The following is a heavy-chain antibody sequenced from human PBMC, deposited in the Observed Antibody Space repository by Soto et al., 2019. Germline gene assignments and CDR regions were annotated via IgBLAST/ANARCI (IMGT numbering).Heavy chain of an antibody. CDR3: ARVGPTGWFDP. V-gene: IGHV1-2*02. Sequence: QVHLVQSGAEVKKPGASAKVSCEASGYSYTDYYMHWVRQAPGQGLEWMGWINTKTGGTNYAQRVQGRVAMTGDTSINTAYMELSRLRADDTAVYYCARVGPTGWFDPWGQGTVVTVSS. CDR1: GYSYTDYY. J-gene: IGHJ5*02. CDR2: INTKTGGT.